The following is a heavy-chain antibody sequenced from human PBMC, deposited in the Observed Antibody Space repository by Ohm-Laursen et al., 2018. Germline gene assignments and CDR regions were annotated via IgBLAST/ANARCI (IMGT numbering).Heavy chain of an antibody. CDR3: AKLSGWAADGTNYFEY. Sequence: GSLRLSCAAPGFIFSSYAMSWVRQAPGKGLEWVSGVTGSADRTYYADSVKGRFTISRDNSRNTLYMQMSSLRVEDTAVYYCAKLSGWAADGTNYFEYWGQGTLLTVSS. D-gene: IGHD6-13*01. V-gene: IGHV3-23*01. CDR2: VTGSADRT. CDR1: GFIFSSYA. J-gene: IGHJ4*02.